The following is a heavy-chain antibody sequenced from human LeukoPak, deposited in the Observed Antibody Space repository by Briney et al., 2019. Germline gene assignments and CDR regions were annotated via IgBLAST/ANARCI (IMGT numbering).Heavy chain of an antibody. V-gene: IGHV3-21*01. CDR3: ARKDGYTKLDAFDV. CDR1: GFTFSNYA. Sequence: GGSLRLSCAASGFTFSNYAMSWVRQAPGKGLEWVSSISSSSAYIYYADSVKGRFTISRDNAKNSLYLQMDSLRAEDTAVYYCARKDGYTKLDAFDVWGQGTMVSVSS. J-gene: IGHJ3*01. D-gene: IGHD5-24*01. CDR2: ISSSSAYI.